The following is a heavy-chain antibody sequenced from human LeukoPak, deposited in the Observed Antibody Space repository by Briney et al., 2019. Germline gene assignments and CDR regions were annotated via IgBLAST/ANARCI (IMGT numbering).Heavy chain of an antibody. CDR3: ARGGGFDYDILTGYYQFDY. V-gene: IGHV1-69*06. D-gene: IGHD3-9*01. CDR2: IIPIFGTA. J-gene: IGHJ4*02. Sequence: ASVKVSCKASGGTFSSYAISWVRQAPGQGLEWMGGIIPIFGTANYAQEFQGRVTITADKSTSTAYMELSSLRSEDTAVYYCARGGGFDYDILTGYYQFDYWGQGTLVTVSS. CDR1: GGTFSSYA.